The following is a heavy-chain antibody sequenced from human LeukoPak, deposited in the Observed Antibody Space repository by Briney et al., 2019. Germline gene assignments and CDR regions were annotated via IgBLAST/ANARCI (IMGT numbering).Heavy chain of an antibody. D-gene: IGHD6-19*01. CDR2: IYYSGST. J-gene: IGHJ6*03. Sequence: SETLSLTCTVSGGSISSYYWSWIRQPPGKGLEWIGYIYYSGSTNYNPSLKSRVTISVDTSKNQFSLKLSSVTAADTAVYYCARGPSPYSSGWPLYYYYYYMDVWGKGTTVTVSS. CDR3: ARGPSPYSSGWPLYYYYYYMDV. CDR1: GGSISSYY. V-gene: IGHV4-59*12.